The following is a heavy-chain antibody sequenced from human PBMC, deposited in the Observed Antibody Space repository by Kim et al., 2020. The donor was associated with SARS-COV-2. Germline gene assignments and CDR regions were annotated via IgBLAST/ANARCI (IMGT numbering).Heavy chain of an antibody. CDR1: GYTFTSYY. CDR3: ARDDEVRMATGGFDY. CDR2: INPSGGST. J-gene: IGHJ4*02. V-gene: IGHV1-46*01. D-gene: IGHD5-12*01. Sequence: ASVKVSCKASGYTFTSYYMHWVRQAPGQGLEWMGIINPSGGSTSYAQKFQGRVTMTRDTSTSTVYMELSSLRSEDTAVYYCARDDEVRMATGGFDYWGQGTLVTVSS.